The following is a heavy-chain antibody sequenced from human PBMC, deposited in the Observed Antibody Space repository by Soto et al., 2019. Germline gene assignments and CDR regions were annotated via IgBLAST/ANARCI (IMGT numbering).Heavy chain of an antibody. Sequence: SETLSLTCTVSGGSISSGGYYWSWIRQGGGKGGEWIGYIFGSGTTYYNPSLKSRFTISVYTASNQFSLKLSSVTAADTAVYHCARSVDPWGQGTLVTVS. V-gene: IGHV4-31*03. CDR1: GGSISSGGYY. J-gene: IGHJ5*02. CDR2: IFGSGTT. CDR3: ARSVDP.